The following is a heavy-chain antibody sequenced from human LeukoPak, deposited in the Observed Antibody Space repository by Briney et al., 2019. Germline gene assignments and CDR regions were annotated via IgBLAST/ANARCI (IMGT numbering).Heavy chain of an antibody. CDR3: ARGGYSYDAFDI. CDR2: IYYSGST. J-gene: IGHJ3*02. V-gene: IGHV4-59*01. Sequence: SETLSLTCTVSDGSISSYYWSWIRQPPGKGLEWIGYIYYSGSTNYNPSLRSRVTISVDTSKNQFSLKLSSVTAADTAVYYCARGGYSYDAFDIWGQGTMVTVSS. D-gene: IGHD5-18*01. CDR1: DGSISSYY.